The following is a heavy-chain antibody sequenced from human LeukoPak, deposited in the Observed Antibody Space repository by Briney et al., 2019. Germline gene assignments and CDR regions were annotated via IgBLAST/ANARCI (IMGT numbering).Heavy chain of an antibody. V-gene: IGHV4-59*01. CDR3: ARAVSGSYYYFDY. CDR2: IYYSGST. J-gene: IGHJ4*02. Sequence: KPSETLSLTCTVSGGSIDNYYWSWIRQPPGKGLEWIGYIYYSGSTNHNPSLNSRVTISVDTSKNQFSLKLSSVTAADTAVYYCARAVSGSYYYFDYWGQGTLVTVSS. D-gene: IGHD3-22*01. CDR1: GGSIDNYY.